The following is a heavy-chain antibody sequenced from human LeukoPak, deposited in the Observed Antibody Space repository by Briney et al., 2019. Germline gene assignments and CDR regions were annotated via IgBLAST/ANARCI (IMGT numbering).Heavy chain of an antibody. CDR1: GYTFTSYY. D-gene: IGHD5-18*01. J-gene: IGHJ3*02. CDR3: ARARGYSYGKHAFDI. CDR2: INPSGGST. V-gene: IGHV1-46*01. Sequence: ASVKVSCKASGYTFTSYYMHWVRQAPGQGLEWMGIINPSGGSTSYAQKFQGRVTMTRDTSISTAYMELSRLRSDDTAVYYCARARGYSYGKHAFDIWGQGTMVTVSS.